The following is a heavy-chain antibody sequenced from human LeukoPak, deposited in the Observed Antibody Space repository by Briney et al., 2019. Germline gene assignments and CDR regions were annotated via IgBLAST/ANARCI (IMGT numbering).Heavy chain of an antibody. CDR2: ISWNSGSI. CDR3: AKGPNYYDSPDY. CDR1: GFTFNDYA. Sequence: GGSLRLSCAASGFTFNDYAMHWVRQAPGKGLEWVSGISWNSGSIGYADSVKGRFTISRDNAKNSLYLQMNSLRAEDTASYYCAKGPNYYDSPDYWGQGTLVTVSS. V-gene: IGHV3-9*01. J-gene: IGHJ4*02. D-gene: IGHD3-22*01.